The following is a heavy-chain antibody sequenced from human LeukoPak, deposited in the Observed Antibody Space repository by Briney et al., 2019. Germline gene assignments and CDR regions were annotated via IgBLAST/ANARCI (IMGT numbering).Heavy chain of an antibody. J-gene: IGHJ4*02. Sequence: ASVKVSCKASGYTFTSYAMHWVRQAPGQGLEWMGWISAYNGNTNYAQKLQGRVTMTTDTSTSTAYMELRSLRSDDTAVYYCARDPGGYGGYPLYFDYWGQGTLVTVSS. V-gene: IGHV1-18*01. CDR2: ISAYNGNT. CDR1: GYTFTSYA. CDR3: ARDPGGYGGYPLYFDY. D-gene: IGHD4-17*01.